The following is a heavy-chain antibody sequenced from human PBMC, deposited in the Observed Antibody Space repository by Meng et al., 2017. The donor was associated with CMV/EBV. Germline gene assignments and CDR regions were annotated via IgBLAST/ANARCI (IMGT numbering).Heavy chain of an antibody. V-gene: IGHV5-51*01. CDR2: IYPGDSDT. J-gene: IGHJ5*02. D-gene: IGHD2-2*01. CDR1: GYSFTSYW. CDR3: VRLGGVPAAGVIYRGHWFDP. Sequence: GGSLRLSCKGSGYSFTSYWIGWVRQMPGKGLEWMGIIYPGDSDTRYSPSFQGQVTISADKSISTAYLQWSSLKASDTAMYYCVRLGGVPAAGVIYRGHWFDPWGQGTLVTVSS.